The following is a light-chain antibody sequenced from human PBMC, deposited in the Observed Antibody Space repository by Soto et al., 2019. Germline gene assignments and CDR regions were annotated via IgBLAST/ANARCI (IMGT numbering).Light chain of an antibody. V-gene: IGLV2-14*01. Sequence: QPALTQPASVSGSPGQSITISCTGTSSDVGGYNYVSWYQQHPGKAPKLIIYEVSHRPSGASNHFSGYKSGNTASLTISGLQPEDEADYYCSSYTSTSTPCVFGTGTKVTV. CDR1: SSDVGGYNY. CDR3: SSYTSTSTPCV. J-gene: IGLJ1*01. CDR2: EVS.